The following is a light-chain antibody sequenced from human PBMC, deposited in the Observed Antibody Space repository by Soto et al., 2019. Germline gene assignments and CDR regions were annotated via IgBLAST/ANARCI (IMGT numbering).Light chain of an antibody. CDR3: TSYTSSRTWV. Sequence: QSALTQPPSVSGSPGQSVTISCTGTSSDVGSYNRVSWYQQPPGTAPKLMIYEVTNRPSGVPNRFSASKSGTTASLTISGLQAEDEADYYCTSYTSSRTWVFCGGTKLTVL. V-gene: IGLV2-18*02. J-gene: IGLJ3*02. CDR1: SSDVGSYNR. CDR2: EVT.